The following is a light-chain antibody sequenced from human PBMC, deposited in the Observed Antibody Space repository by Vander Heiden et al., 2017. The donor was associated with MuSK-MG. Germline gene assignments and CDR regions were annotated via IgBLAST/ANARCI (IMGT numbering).Light chain of an antibody. CDR2: YDD. J-gene: IGLJ2*01. Sequence: SYVLTQPPSVSVAPGETARIPCGGGSLREKSVCWYQRQSRQAPVLVICYDDCRPSGIPERISGSKTVNTATLTISGVEAGEEADFYCQVWDESSDKVVFGGGTKLTVL. CDR3: QVWDESSDKVV. CDR1: SLREKS. V-gene: IGLV3-21*04.